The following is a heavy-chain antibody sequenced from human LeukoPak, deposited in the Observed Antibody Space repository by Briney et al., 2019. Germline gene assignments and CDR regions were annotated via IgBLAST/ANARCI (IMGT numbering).Heavy chain of an antibody. Sequence: GGSLRLSCAASGFTLSSYTMNWVRQAPGKGLELVSSISSGSTFIYYADSVKGRFTISRDNAKHSLYLQMNSLRAEDTAVYYCARGWLYYFDFWGQGVLVTASS. CDR3: ARGWLYYFDF. J-gene: IGHJ4*02. D-gene: IGHD3-10*01. CDR2: ISSGSTFI. CDR1: GFTLSSYT. V-gene: IGHV3-21*01.